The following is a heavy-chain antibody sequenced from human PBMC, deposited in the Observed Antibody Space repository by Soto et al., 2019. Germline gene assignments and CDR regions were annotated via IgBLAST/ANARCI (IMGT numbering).Heavy chain of an antibody. CDR2: ISSSGNTI. Sequence: GGSLRLSCAASGFTFRGYYMTWIRQAPGRGLEWVSYISSSGNTIYYADSVKGRFTISRDNAKNSLFLQLNSLRAEDTAVYYCARVRGYFDFWGQGTLVTVSS. CDR3: ARVRGYFDF. V-gene: IGHV3-11*01. CDR1: GFTFRGYY. D-gene: IGHD1-1*01. J-gene: IGHJ4*02.